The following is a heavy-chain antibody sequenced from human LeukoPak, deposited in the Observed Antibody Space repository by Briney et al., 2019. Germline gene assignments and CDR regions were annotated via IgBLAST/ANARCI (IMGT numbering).Heavy chain of an antibody. CDR3: AKGAGGSYKAFDI. CDR1: GFTFDDYA. D-gene: IGHD1-26*01. CDR2: ISWNSGSI. Sequence: PGGSLRLSCAASGFTFDDYAMHWVRQAPGKGLEWVSGISWNSGSIGYADSVKGRFTISRDNAKNSLYLQMNSLRAEDMALYYCAKGAGGSYKAFDIWGQGTMVTVSS. V-gene: IGHV3-9*03. J-gene: IGHJ3*02.